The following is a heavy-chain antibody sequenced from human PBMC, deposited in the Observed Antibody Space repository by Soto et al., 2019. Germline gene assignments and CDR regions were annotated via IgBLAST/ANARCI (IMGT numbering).Heavy chain of an antibody. J-gene: IGHJ4*02. D-gene: IGHD3-22*01. Sequence: QVQLVESGGGLVKPGGSLRLSCAASGFTFSDYYMIWIRQAPGKGLERVSYISSSGSTIYYADSVKGRFTISRDNAKNSLYLQMNSLRAEDTAVYYCARDRGYYYDSSGYSIRYYFDYWGQGTLVTVSS. CDR1: GFTFSDYY. V-gene: IGHV3-11*01. CDR2: ISSSGSTI. CDR3: ARDRGYYYDSSGYSIRYYFDY.